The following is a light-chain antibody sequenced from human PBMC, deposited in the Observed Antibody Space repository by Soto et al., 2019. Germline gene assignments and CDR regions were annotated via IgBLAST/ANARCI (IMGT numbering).Light chain of an antibody. V-gene: IGLV2-14*01. CDR1: SSDVGGYNY. CDR2: EVS. Sequence: QSVLTQPASVSGSPGQSITISCTGTSSDVGGYNYVSWYQQHPGKAPKLIIYEVSNRPSGVSNRSSGSKSGNTASLTISGLQAEDEADYYCNSYTSKSTVVFGTGTKLTVL. J-gene: IGLJ1*01. CDR3: NSYTSKSTVV.